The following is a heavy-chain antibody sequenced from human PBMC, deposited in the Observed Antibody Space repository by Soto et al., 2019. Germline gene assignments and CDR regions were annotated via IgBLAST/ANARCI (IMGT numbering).Heavy chain of an antibody. CDR2: MYYSGSA. D-gene: IGHD3-3*01. J-gene: IGHJ5*02. V-gene: IGHV4-59*01. CDR3: ASSPTYYDFWSGPGFDP. Sequence: SETLSLTCTVSGGSISNYYWSWIRQPPGKGLEWIGYMYYSGSANYNPSLKSRVTISVDTSKNQFSLKLSSVTAADTAVYYCASSPTYYDFWSGPGFDPWGQGTLVTVSS. CDR1: GGSISNYY.